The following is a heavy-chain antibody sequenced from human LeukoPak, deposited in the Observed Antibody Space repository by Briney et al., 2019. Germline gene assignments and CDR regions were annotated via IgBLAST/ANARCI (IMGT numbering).Heavy chain of an antibody. V-gene: IGHV4-4*07. CDR2: IYTSGST. J-gene: IGHJ6*03. D-gene: IGHD6-13*01. CDR1: GGSFSGYY. CDR3: ARDRVGQQLVGRKYYYYYMDV. Sequence: KPSETLSLTCAVYGGSFSGYYWSWIRQPAGKGLEWIGRIYTSGSTNYNPSLKSRVTMSVDTSKNQFSLKLSSVTAADTAVYYCARDRVGQQLVGRKYYYYYMDVWGKGTTVTISS.